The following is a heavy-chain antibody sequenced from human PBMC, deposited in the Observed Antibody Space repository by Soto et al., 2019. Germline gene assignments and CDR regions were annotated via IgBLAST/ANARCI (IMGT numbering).Heavy chain of an antibody. Sequence: ASVKVSCKASGYTFSNYYMYWVRQAPGQALEWMGVIHPSGGGTTYAQKFLGRVTVTRDTSTTTVFMELSSLRSDDTAVYYCARGGHIAVVTASFDYWGQGTLVTVSS. CDR2: IHPSGGGT. J-gene: IGHJ4*02. V-gene: IGHV1-46*03. D-gene: IGHD2-21*02. CDR1: GYTFSNYY. CDR3: ARGGHIAVVTASFDY.